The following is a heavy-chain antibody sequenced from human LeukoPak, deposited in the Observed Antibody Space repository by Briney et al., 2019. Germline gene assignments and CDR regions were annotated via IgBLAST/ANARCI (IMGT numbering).Heavy chain of an antibody. Sequence: GASVKVSCKASGYTFTSYDINWVRQATGQGLEWMGWMNPNSGNTGYAQKFQGRVTMTRNTSISTAYMELSSLRSEDTAVYYCARHDSSSWHYYYYGTDVWGQGTTVTVSS. J-gene: IGHJ6*02. D-gene: IGHD6-6*01. CDR1: GYTFTSYD. CDR2: MNPNSGNT. CDR3: ARHDSSSWHYYYYGTDV. V-gene: IGHV1-8*01.